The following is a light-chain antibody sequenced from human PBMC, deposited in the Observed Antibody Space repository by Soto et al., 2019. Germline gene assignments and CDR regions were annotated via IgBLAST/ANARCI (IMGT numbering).Light chain of an antibody. CDR3: LQYIHYPLT. CDR2: KAS. J-gene: IGKJ4*01. Sequence: DIPMTQSPSTLSASVEDRVTLTCRASQTIDRWLAWYQQRPGRAPKLLIHKASTLEGGVTSRFSSRPYGTEFTLTIRSLQPDDFATYYCLQYIHYPLTFGGGTKVELK. V-gene: IGKV1-5*03. CDR1: QTIDRW.